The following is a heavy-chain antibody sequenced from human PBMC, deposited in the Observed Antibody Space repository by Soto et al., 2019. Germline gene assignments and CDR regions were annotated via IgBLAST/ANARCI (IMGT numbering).Heavy chain of an antibody. J-gene: IGHJ4*02. D-gene: IGHD4-17*01. CDR3: AKDTTTATTSVY. V-gene: IGHV3-33*06. CDR2: IWYDGSNK. Sequence: PGGSLRLSCAASGFTFSSYGMHWVRQAPGKGLEWVAVIWYDGSNKYYADSVKGRFTISRDNSKNTLYLQMNSLRAEDTAVYYCAKDTTTATTSVYWGQGTLVTVSS. CDR1: GFTFSSYG.